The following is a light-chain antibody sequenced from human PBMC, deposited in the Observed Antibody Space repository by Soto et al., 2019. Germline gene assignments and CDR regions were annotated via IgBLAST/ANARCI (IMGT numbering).Light chain of an antibody. Sequence: QSVLTQPASVSGSPGQSITISCTASSSDVGGYNYVSWYQQHPGKAPKLIIYDVRNRPSGASNRFSGSRSGNTASLIISGLQAEDEADYYCSTRTSSSTLAFGGGTKVTVL. CDR1: SSDVGGYNY. V-gene: IGLV2-14*01. CDR2: DVR. J-gene: IGLJ2*01. CDR3: STRTSSSTLA.